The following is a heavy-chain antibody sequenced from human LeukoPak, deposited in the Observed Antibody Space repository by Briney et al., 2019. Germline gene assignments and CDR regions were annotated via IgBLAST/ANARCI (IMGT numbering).Heavy chain of an antibody. D-gene: IGHD2-8*01. J-gene: IGHJ4*02. CDR3: ARGGYCTNGVCYYGDYGRDY. Sequence: GGSLRLSCAASGFTFSSYAMHWVRQAPGKGLEYVSAISTNGGNTYYANSVKGRFTISRDNSKNTLYLHMCGMKPEDMAVYYCARGGYCTNGVCYYGDYGRDYWGQGTLVSVSS. CDR1: GFTFSSYA. V-gene: IGHV3-64*01. CDR2: ISTNGGNT.